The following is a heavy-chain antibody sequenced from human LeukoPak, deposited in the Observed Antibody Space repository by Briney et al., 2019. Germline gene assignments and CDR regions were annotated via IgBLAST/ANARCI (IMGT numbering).Heavy chain of an antibody. V-gene: IGHV4-59*01. CDR1: GGSISSYY. Sequence: PSETLSLTCTVSGGSISSYYWSWIRQPPGKGLEWIGYIYYSGSTNYNPSLKSRVTISVDTSKNQFSLKLSSVTAADTAVYYCARDGEVELRRLLVYWGQGTLVTVSS. J-gene: IGHJ4*02. CDR2: IYYSGST. D-gene: IGHD1-7*01. CDR3: ARDGEVELRRLLVY.